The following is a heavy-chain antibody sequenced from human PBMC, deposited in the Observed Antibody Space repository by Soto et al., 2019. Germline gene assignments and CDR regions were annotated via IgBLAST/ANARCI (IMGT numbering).Heavy chain of an antibody. CDR3: ARAELPNANMDV. CDR2: IWYDGSNK. Sequence: HPGGSLRLSCAASGFTFSSYGMHWVRQAPGKGLEWVAVIWYDGSNKYYADSVKGRFTISRDNSKNTLYLQMNSLRAEDTAVYYCARAELPNANMDVWGKGTTVTVSS. V-gene: IGHV3-33*01. D-gene: IGHD1-7*01. CDR1: GFTFSSYG. J-gene: IGHJ6*03.